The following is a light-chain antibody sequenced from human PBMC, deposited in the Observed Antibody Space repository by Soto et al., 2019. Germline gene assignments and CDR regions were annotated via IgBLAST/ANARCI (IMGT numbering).Light chain of an antibody. CDR1: QSVSSSY. V-gene: IGKV3-20*01. CDR2: GAS. J-gene: IGKJ1*01. CDR3: RQYGRSPLT. Sequence: EIVLTQSPGTLSLSPGERATLSCRASQSVSSSYLAWYQQKPGQAPRLLIYGASSRATGIPDRFSGSGSGTDFTLTISRLDLEDFAVYYCRQYGRSPLTFGRGTKVEIK.